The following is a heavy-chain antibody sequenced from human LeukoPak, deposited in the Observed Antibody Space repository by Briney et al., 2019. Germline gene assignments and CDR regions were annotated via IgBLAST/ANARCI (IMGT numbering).Heavy chain of an antibody. Sequence: ASVKVSCKASGYTFTSYVITWVRQAPGQWLEWMGWISTYNGNTNYAQNLQGRVTMTADTSTSTAYMELRTLISDDTAVYYCARGRGSTSRYWGQGTLVTVSS. V-gene: IGHV1-18*01. J-gene: IGHJ4*02. CDR1: GYTFTSYV. D-gene: IGHD5-12*01. CDR3: ARGRGSTSRY. CDR2: ISTYNGNT.